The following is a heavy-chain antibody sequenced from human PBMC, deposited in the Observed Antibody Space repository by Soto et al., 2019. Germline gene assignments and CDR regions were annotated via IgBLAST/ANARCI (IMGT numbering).Heavy chain of an antibody. J-gene: IGHJ4*02. CDR1: GFTFSDYH. V-gene: IGHV3-11*01. CDR3: VRQAARNYFDF. Sequence: QVQLVESGGGLVKPGGSLRLSCAASGFTFSDYHMSWIRQAPGKGLEWVSYIESRGRTRSYADSVKGRFTISRDNAKNSLFLQMNSLRAEDTAVYYCVRQAARNYFDFWGQGTLLTVSS. D-gene: IGHD6-6*01. CDR2: IESRGRTR.